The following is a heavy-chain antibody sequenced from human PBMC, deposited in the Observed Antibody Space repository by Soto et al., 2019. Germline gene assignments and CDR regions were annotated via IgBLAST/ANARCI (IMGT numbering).Heavy chain of an antibody. CDR1: GYTLTSYY. V-gene: IGHV1-46*01. J-gene: IGHJ6*03. CDR3: AISYGSGSFGYYYYYYMDV. CDR2: INPSGGST. Sequence: ASVKVSCKASGYTLTSYYMHWVRQAPGQGLEWMGIINPSGGSTSYAQKFQGRVTMTRDTSTSTVYMELSSLRSEDTAVYYCAISYGSGSFGYYYYYYMDVWGKGTTVTVSS. D-gene: IGHD3-10*01.